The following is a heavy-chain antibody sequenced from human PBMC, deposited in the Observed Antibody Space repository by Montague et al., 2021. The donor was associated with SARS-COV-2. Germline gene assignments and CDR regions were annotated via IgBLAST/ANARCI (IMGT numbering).Heavy chain of an antibody. Sequence: SLRLPCAASGFTFKSYSMHWVRQAPGKGLEWVAVISFDATNKYYADSVKGRFAISRDNSENTLYLQMNTLRVEDTAVYYCARVFSGTYLDYFDFWGQGTLVTVSS. J-gene: IGHJ4*02. V-gene: IGHV3-30*09. CDR1: GFTFKSYS. CDR3: ARVFSGTYLDYFDF. CDR2: ISFDATNK. D-gene: IGHD1-26*01.